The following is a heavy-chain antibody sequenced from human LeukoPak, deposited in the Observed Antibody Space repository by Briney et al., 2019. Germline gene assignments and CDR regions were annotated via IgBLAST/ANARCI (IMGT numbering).Heavy chain of an antibody. D-gene: IGHD3-3*01. CDR1: GGSIRSSYYY. V-gene: IGHV4-39*01. J-gene: IGHJ5*02. CDR2: IYYSGST. CDR3: ARHGVYTIPFDP. Sequence: PSETLSLTCTVSGGSIRSSYYYWGWIRQPPGKGLEWIGSIYYSGSTYYNPSLKSRVTISVDTSKNQFSLKLSSVTAADTAVYYCARHGVYTIPFDPWGQGTLVTVSS.